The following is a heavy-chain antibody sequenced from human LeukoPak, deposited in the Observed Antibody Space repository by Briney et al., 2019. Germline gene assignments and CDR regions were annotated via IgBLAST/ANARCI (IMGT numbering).Heavy chain of an antibody. Sequence: GGSLRLSCAASGFTVSSNYMSWVRQAPGKGLERVSVFYSGGSTYYADSVKGRFTISRDNAKNSLYLQMNSLRGEDPAVYFCVYGGSYYVAWGQGTLVTVSS. CDR3: VYGGSYYVA. CDR2: FYSGGST. J-gene: IGHJ5*02. CDR1: GFTVSSNY. D-gene: IGHD1-26*01. V-gene: IGHV3-53*01.